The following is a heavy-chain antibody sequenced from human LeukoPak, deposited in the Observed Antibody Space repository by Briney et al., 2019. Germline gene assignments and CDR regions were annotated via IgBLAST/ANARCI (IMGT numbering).Heavy chain of an antibody. V-gene: IGHV1-18*01. CDR3: ARDLTTVVTPGNFDY. D-gene: IGHD4-23*01. Sequence: ASVKVSCKASGYTFTSYGISWVRQAPGQGLEWMGWISAYNGNTNYAQKLQGRVTMTTDTSTSTAYMELRSLRSDDTAVCYCARDLTTVVTPGNFDYWGQGTLVTVSS. CDR1: GYTFTSYG. CDR2: ISAYNGNT. J-gene: IGHJ4*02.